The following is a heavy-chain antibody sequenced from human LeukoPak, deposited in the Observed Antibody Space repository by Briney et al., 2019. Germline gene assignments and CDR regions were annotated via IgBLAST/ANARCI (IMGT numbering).Heavy chain of an antibody. J-gene: IGHJ6*02. CDR1: GYTFTSYY. Sequence: ASVKVSCKASGYTFTSYYMHWVRQAPRQGLEWMGIINPSGGSTSYAQKFQGRVTMTRDTSTSTVYMELSSLRSEDTAVYYRARDSAPPQRSPYGMNVWGQGTTVTVSS. D-gene: IGHD3-10*01. CDR2: INPSGGST. V-gene: IGHV1-46*01. CDR3: ARDSAPPQRSPYGMNV.